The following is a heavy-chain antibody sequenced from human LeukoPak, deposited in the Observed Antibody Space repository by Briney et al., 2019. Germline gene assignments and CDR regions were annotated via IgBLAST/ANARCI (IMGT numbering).Heavy chain of an antibody. V-gene: IGHV3-30-3*01. J-gene: IGHJ6*02. CDR1: GSTFSSYA. CDR3: ARGARTYVLLYGMDV. CDR2: ISYDGSNK. Sequence: GGSLRLSCAASGSTFSSYAMHWVRQAPGKGLEWVAVISYDGSNKYYADSVKGRFTISRDNSKNTLYLQMNSLRAEDTAVYYCARGARTYVLLYGMDVWGQGTTVTVSS. D-gene: IGHD3-10*01.